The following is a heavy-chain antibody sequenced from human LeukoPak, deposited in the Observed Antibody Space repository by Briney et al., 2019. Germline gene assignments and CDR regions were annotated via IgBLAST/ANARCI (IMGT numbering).Heavy chain of an antibody. V-gene: IGHV3-74*01. J-gene: IGHJ5*02. CDR3: ARDVPHNWFDT. CDR1: GITFGNNW. Sequence: GGSLRLSCAASGITFGNNWMHWVRQGPGKGLVWISRINSDGGGAIYADSVKGRFTVSIDNAKNTLYLQMNSLRAEDTAVYYCARDVPHNWFDTWGQGTLVTVSS. CDR2: INSDGGGA.